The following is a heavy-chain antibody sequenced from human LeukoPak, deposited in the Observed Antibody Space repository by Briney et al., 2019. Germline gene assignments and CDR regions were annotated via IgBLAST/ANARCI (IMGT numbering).Heavy chain of an antibody. Sequence: PGGSLRLSCAASGFTFSSYAMSWVRQAPGKGLEWVSAISGSGGSTYYADSVKGRFTISRDNSKNTLYPQMNSLRAEDTAVYYCAKHSKGLWFGELLLRFDYWGQGTLVTVSS. CDR1: GFTFSSYA. CDR2: ISGSGGST. CDR3: AKHSKGLWFGELLLRFDY. J-gene: IGHJ4*02. D-gene: IGHD3-10*01. V-gene: IGHV3-23*01.